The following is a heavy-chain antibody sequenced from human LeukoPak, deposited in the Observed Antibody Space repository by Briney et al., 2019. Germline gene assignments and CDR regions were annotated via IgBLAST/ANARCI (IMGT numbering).Heavy chain of an antibody. CDR3: AKIRADPFGPGSVDY. CDR2: IYYSGST. J-gene: IGHJ4*02. Sequence: TPSETLSLTCTVSGGSISSSSYYWGWIRQPPGKGLEWIGSIYYSGSTNYNPSLKSRVTISVDTSNNQFSLNLNSVTAADTAVYYCAKIRADPFGPGSVDYWGQGTLVTVSS. D-gene: IGHD3/OR15-3a*01. V-gene: IGHV4-39*07. CDR1: GGSISSSSYY.